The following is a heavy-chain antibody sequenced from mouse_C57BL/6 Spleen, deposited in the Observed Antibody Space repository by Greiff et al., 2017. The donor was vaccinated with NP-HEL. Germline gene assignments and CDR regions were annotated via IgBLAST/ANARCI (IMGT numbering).Heavy chain of an antibody. J-gene: IGHJ4*01. CDR3: ARSFYDGSYYAMDY. CDR1: GYTFTSYG. Sequence: QVQLQQSGAELARPGASVKLSCKASGYTFTSYGISWVKQRTGQGLEWIGEIYPRSGNTYYNEKFKGKATLTADKSSSTAYMELRSLTSEDSAVYVCARSFYDGSYYAMDYWGQGTSVTVSS. V-gene: IGHV1-81*01. D-gene: IGHD2-3*01. CDR2: IYPRSGNT.